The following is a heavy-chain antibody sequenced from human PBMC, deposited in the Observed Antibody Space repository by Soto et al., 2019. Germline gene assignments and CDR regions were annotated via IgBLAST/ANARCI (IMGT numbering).Heavy chain of an antibody. CDR3: AREIVATFGAFDI. J-gene: IGHJ3*02. CDR1: GGTFSSYA. Sequence: SVKVSCKASGGTFSSYAISWVRQAPGQGLEWMGGIIPIFGTANYAQKFQGRVTITADESTRTAYMELSSLRSEDTAVYYCAREIVATFGAFDIWGQGTMVTVSS. V-gene: IGHV1-69*13. D-gene: IGHD5-12*01. CDR2: IIPIFGTA.